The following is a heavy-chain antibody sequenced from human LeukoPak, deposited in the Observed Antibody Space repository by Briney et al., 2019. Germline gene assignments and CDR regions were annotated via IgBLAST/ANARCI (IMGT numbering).Heavy chain of an antibody. D-gene: IGHD2-2*01. CDR2: MNPNSGNT. CDR1: GYTFTSYD. J-gene: IGHJ6*02. V-gene: IGHV1-8*01. CDR3: ARTLVVPAAPFYYYYYGMDV. Sequence: ASVKVSCKASGYTFTSYDINWVRQATGQGLEWMGWMNPNSGNTGYAQKFQGRVTMTRNTSISTAYMELSSLRSEDTAVYYCARTLVVPAAPFYYYYYGMDVWAKGPRSPSP.